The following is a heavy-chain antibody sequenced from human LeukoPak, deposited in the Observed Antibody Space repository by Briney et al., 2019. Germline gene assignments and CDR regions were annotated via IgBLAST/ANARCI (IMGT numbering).Heavy chain of an antibody. CDR2: IYHSGSP. J-gene: IGHJ4*02. CDR3: ARVNINSWHSCDY. V-gene: IGHV4-4*02. D-gene: IGHD6-13*01. Sequence: SGTLSLTYAVSGGSISSNNWWGWVRQPPGKGLEWIGEIYHSGSPNYNPSLKSRVTISVDKSRNHFSLNLSSVTAADTAVYYCARVNINSWHSCDYWGQGTLVTVSS. CDR1: GGSISSNNW.